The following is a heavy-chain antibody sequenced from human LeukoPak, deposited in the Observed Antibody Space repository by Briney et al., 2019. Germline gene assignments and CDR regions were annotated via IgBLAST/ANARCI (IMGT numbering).Heavy chain of an antibody. CDR1: GFTFSTYG. CDR3: AKDGDIAAAGYSFDY. D-gene: IGHD6-13*01. CDR2: ISYDGGNK. V-gene: IGHV3-30*18. Sequence: PGRSLRLSCAASGFTFSTYGMHWVRQAPGEGLEWVAVISYDGGNKYNADSVKGRFTISRDNSKNTLYLQMNSLRAEDTAVYFCAKDGDIAAAGYSFDYWGQGTLVTVSS. J-gene: IGHJ4*02.